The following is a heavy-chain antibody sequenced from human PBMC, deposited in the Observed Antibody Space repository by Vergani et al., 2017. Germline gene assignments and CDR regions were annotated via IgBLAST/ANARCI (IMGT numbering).Heavy chain of an antibody. Sequence: EVQLVESGGGLVQPGGSLRLSCAASGFTFSSYWMHWVRQAPGKGLVWVSRINSDGSSTSYADSVKGRFTISRDNAKNTLYLQMNSLRAEDTAVYYCTTDPRQLLWFGLRYFDYWGQGTLVTVSS. CDR3: TTDPRQLLWFGLRYFDY. V-gene: IGHV3-74*01. D-gene: IGHD3-10*01. CDR2: INSDGSST. CDR1: GFTFSSYW. J-gene: IGHJ4*02.